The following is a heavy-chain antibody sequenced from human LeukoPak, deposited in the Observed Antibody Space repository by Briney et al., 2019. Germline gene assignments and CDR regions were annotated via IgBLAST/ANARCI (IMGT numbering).Heavy chain of an antibody. V-gene: IGHV3-72*01. CDR3: ARASEGTYYPYFDY. Sequence: GGSLRLSCAASGFTFSDHYMDWVRQAPGKGLEWVGRTRNKANSYTTEYAASVKGRFTISRDDSKNSLYLQMNSLKTEDTAVYCCARASEGTYYPYFDYWGQGTLVTVSS. CDR2: TRNKANSYTT. D-gene: IGHD1-26*01. J-gene: IGHJ4*02. CDR1: GFTFSDHY.